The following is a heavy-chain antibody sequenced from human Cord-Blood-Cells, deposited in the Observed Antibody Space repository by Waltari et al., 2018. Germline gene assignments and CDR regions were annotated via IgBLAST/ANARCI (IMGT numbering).Heavy chain of an antibody. CDR1: GGTFSSYA. J-gene: IGHJ2*01. CDR3: AREEGTTGVHYWYFDL. CDR2: IIPIFGTA. V-gene: IGHV1-69*01. D-gene: IGHD1-1*01. Sequence: QVQLVQSGAEVKKPGSSVKVSCKASGGTFSSYAISWVRQAHGKGLEWMGGIIPIFGTANYAQKFQGRVTITADESTSTAYMELSSLRSEDTAVYYCAREEGTTGVHYWYFDLWGRGTLVTVSS.